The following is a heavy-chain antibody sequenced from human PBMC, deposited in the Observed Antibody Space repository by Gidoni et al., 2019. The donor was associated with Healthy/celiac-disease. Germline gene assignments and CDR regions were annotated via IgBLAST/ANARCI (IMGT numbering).Heavy chain of an antibody. V-gene: IGHV5-10-1*03. Sequence: EVQLVQSGAEVKKPGESLRISGKGSGYSFTSYWISWVRQMPGKGLEWMGRIDPSASYTTYLPSFPGHVTISADKSISTAYLQLSRLKASDTAMYYCASHSPFDPAMADYWGQGTLVTVSS. D-gene: IGHD5-18*01. CDR2: IDPSASYT. J-gene: IGHJ4*02. CDR3: ASHSPFDPAMADY. CDR1: GYSFTSYW.